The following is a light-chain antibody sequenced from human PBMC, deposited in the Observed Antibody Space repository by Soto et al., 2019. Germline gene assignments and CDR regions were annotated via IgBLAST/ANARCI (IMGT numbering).Light chain of an antibody. J-gene: IGKJ3*01. CDR3: QQCGGSPLFS. CDR1: QSVTSSC. V-gene: IGKV3-20*01. CDR2: TTS. Sequence: EIVLTQSPGTLSLSPGERATLTCTASQSVTSSCLAWYQRKPGQAPRLLIHTTSIRATDIPDRFSGSGSWTDFTLTISRLEPEDFAVYYCQQCGGSPLFSFGPGTRVDI.